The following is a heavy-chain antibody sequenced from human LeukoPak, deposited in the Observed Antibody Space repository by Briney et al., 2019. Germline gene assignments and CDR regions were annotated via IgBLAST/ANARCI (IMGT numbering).Heavy chain of an antibody. CDR1: GGSISNYY. V-gene: IGHV4-59*01. Sequence: SETLSLTCTVSGGSISNYYWTWIRQPPGKGLEWIGYIYYSGSTNYNPSLKSRITISVDTSKNQFSLKLSSMTAADTAIYYCARAVLSYCSGGSCPYFDYWGQGTLVTVSS. CDR2: IYYSGST. J-gene: IGHJ4*02. D-gene: IGHD2-15*01. CDR3: ARAVLSYCSGGSCPYFDY.